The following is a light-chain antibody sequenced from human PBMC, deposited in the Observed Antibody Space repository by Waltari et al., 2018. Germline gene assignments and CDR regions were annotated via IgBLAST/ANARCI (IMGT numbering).Light chain of an antibody. J-gene: IGLJ3*02. CDR2: RSE. CDR3: ASWDDSLNGHWV. V-gene: IGLV1-44*01. CDR1: ASNIGGNL. Sequence: QSVLTQPPSASGTPGQRVTISCSGSASNIGGNLVNWYQQLPGKAPKPLIYRSEQRPSGVPDRFSGSKTGTSASLAISGLQSDDEADYFCASWDDSLNGHWVFGGGTKVTVL.